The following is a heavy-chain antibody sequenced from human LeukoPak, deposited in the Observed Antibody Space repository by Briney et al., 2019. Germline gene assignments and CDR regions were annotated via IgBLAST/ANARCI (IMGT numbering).Heavy chain of an antibody. Sequence: GASVKVSCKASGYTFTSYYMHWVRQAPGQGLEWMGIINPSGGSTSYAQKFQGRVTMTRDTSTSTVYMELSSLRSEDTAVYYCARDSSVIYGSGSYSAGDYWGQGTLVTVSS. CDR2: INPSGGST. CDR3: ARDSSVIYGSGSYSAGDY. CDR1: GYTFTSYY. V-gene: IGHV1-46*01. D-gene: IGHD3-10*01. J-gene: IGHJ4*02.